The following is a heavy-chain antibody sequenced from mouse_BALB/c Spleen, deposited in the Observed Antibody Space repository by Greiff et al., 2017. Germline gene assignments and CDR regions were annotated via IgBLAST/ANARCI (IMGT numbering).Heavy chain of an antibody. J-gene: IGHJ4*01. CDR2: IRNKANGYTT. V-gene: IGHV7-3*02. CDR1: GFTFTDYY. Sequence: EVQVVESGGGLVQPGGSLRLSCATSGFTFTDYYMSWVRQPPGKALEWLGFIRNKANGYTTEYSASVKGRFTISRDNSQSILYLQMNTLRAEDSATYYCARDGDAMDYWGQGTSVTVSS. CDR3: ARDGDAMDY.